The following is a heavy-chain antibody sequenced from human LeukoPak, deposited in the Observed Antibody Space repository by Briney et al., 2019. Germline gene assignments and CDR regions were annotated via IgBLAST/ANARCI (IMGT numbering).Heavy chain of an antibody. CDR3: AKDLIL. CDR2: IQYDGSRK. Sequence: PGGSLRLSCATSGFTFSTSDMHWVRQAPGKGLEWVSFIQYDGSRKNYVDSVKGRSTISRDNSKNTLYLQMFSLRPEDTAVYFCAKDLILWGQGTVVTVSS. V-gene: IGHV3-30*02. J-gene: IGHJ3*01. CDR1: GFTFSTSD.